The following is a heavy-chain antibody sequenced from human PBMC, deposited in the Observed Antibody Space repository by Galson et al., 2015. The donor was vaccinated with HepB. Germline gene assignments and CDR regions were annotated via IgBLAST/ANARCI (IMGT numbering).Heavy chain of an antibody. Sequence: ETLSLTCTVSGGSISSYYWSWIRQPPGKGLEWIGYIYSSGSTSYNPSLKSRVTISVDTSKNQLSLKLRSVTAADTAVYYCARNRLRFLYFDLWGRGTLVTVSS. CDR1: GGSISSYY. J-gene: IGHJ2*01. V-gene: IGHV4-59*01. CDR3: ARNRLRFLYFDL. D-gene: IGHD3-16*01. CDR2: IYSSGST.